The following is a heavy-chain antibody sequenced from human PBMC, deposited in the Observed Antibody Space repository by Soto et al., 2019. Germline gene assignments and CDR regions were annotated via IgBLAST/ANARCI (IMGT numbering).Heavy chain of an antibody. CDR1: GGTFNNYA. J-gene: IGHJ4*02. CDR2: IIPISGTT. Sequence: QVQLVQSGAEVKRPESSMKVSCKPSGGTFNNYAINWVRQAPGQGLEWMGAIIPISGTTKYAQKFQGRVTITAVKSTSTVDMDLSSLRSEDTAVYYCARWGGLSCSGAVCFKKPFDYWGQGTLVSVSS. CDR3: ARWGGLSCSGAVCFKKPFDY. V-gene: IGHV1-69*06. D-gene: IGHD2-8*02.